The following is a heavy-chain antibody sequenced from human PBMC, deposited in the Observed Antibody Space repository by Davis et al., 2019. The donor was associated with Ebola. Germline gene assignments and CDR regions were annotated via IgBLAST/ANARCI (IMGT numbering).Heavy chain of an antibody. Sequence: GESLKISCAASGFTFSTYAMHWVRQAPGKGLEWVAVISYDGSNKYYADSVQGRFTISRDNSKNTLYLQMNSLRAEDTAVYYCARDRREQWLSGGDYWGQGTLVTVSS. CDR3: ARDRREQWLSGGDY. CDR2: ISYDGSNK. D-gene: IGHD6-19*01. V-gene: IGHV3-30-3*01. J-gene: IGHJ4*02. CDR1: GFTFSTYA.